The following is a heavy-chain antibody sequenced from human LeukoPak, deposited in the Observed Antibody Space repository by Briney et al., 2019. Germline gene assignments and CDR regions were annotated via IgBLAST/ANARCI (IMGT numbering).Heavy chain of an antibody. V-gene: IGHV3-30*02. CDR2: IRSDGSNK. CDR3: AEDKGTSYFDY. CDR1: GFTFSDYW. D-gene: IGHD1-1*01. Sequence: GSLRLSCAASGFTFSDYWMSWVRQAPGKGLEWVAFIRSDGSNKYYADSVKGRFTISRDDSKNTVYLQMSSLRPEDTAVYYCAEDKGTSYFDYWGQGTLVTVSS. J-gene: IGHJ4*02.